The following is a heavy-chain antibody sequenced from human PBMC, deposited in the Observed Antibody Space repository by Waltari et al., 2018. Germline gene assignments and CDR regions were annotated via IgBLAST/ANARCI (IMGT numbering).Heavy chain of an antibody. CDR2: IYISGSS. J-gene: IGHJ4*02. CDR1: GVSISSFY. V-gene: IGHV4-4*07. Sequence: QVQLQASGPGRLKPSETLSLTCTVSGVSISSFYWGWIRQPAGKGLEWVGRIYISGSSSSNPSLKSRVTMSDDTSKNQFSLKLTSVTAADTAVYYCARVSATSWSSAYYFDFWGQGILVTVSS. D-gene: IGHD2-2*01. CDR3: ARVSATSWSSAYYFDF.